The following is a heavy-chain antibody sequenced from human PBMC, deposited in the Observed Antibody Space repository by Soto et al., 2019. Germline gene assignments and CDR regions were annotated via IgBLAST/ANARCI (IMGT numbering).Heavy chain of an antibody. CDR2: IYYSGST. Sequence: SETLSLTCTVSGGSVSSGSNYWSWIRQPPGKGLEWIGYIYYSGSTNYNPSLKSRVTISVDTSKNQFSLKLSSVTAAEPAVYNLPKLTQRRSFNYWGKGTLVTVSS. CDR3: PKLTQRRSFNY. CDR1: GGSVSSGSNY. J-gene: IGHJ4*02. V-gene: IGHV4-61*01.